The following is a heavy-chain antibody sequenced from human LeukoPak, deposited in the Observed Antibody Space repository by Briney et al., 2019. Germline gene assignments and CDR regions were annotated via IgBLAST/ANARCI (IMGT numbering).Heavy chain of an antibody. CDR2: IIPIFGTA. CDR3: ARDSNEYNWNYEGGYYFDY. CDR1: GGTFSSYA. J-gene: IGHJ4*02. D-gene: IGHD1-7*01. V-gene: IGHV1-69*05. Sequence: ASVKVSCKASGGTFSSYAISWVRQAPGQGLEWMGGIIPIFGTANYAQKFQGRVTITTDESTSTAYMELSSLRSEDTAVYYCARDSNEYNWNYEGGYYFDYWGQGTLVTVSS.